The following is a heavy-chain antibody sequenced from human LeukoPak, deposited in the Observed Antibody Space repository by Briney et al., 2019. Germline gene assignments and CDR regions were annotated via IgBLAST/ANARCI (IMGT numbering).Heavy chain of an antibody. CDR1: GGSFSGYY. CDR2: INHSGST. CDR3: ARDGISYFDY. V-gene: IGHV4-34*01. D-gene: IGHD2-21*01. Sequence: SETLSLTCAVYGGSFSGYYWSWIRQPPGKGLEWIGEINHSGSTNYNPSLKSRVTISVDTSKNQFSLKLSSVTAADTAVYYCARDGISYFDYWGQGTLVTVSS. J-gene: IGHJ4*02.